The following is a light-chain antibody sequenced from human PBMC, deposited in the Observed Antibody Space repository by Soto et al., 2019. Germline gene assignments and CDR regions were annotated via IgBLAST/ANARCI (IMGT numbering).Light chain of an antibody. CDR3: AAWDDSLNGFDV. J-gene: IGLJ1*01. CDR2: SNN. CDR1: SSNIGSNT. V-gene: IGLV1-44*01. Sequence: QSVLTQPPSASGTPGQRVTISCSGSSSNIGSNTVNWYQQLPGTAPQLLIYSNNQRPSGVPGRFSGSKSGTSASLAISGLQSEDEADYYCAAWDDSLNGFDVFGTGTKVTVL.